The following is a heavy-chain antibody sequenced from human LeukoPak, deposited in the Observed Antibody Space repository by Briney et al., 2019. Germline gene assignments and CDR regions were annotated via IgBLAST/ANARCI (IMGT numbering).Heavy chain of an antibody. CDR1: GSSLDNYA. V-gene: IGHV3-48*04. J-gene: IGHJ6*03. CDR3: AGDPSVGSTWYYYVDV. CDR2: ISRSSLAI. D-gene: IGHD6-13*01. Sequence: GGSLRLSCEASGSSLDNYAMSWVRQAPGKGLEHISYISRSSLAINYAESVRGRFIVSRDNARNSLYLQMNGLRADDTAVYHCAGDPSVGSTWYYYVDVWGKGTTVTVSS.